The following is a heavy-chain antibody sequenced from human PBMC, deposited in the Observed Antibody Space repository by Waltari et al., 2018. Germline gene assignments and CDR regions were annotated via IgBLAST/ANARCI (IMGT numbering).Heavy chain of an antibody. Sequence: QVQLQETGPGLVKPSETLSLTCAVSGYSISSGYHWDWIRQPPGKGLEWIASVYRAGNTYDNPSLKSRVTISVDTSKNQFSLKVNAVTAADTAVDYCVRVDWTPDYWGQGTLVTVS. J-gene: IGHJ4*02. CDR1: GYSISSGYH. CDR2: VYRAGNT. V-gene: IGHV4-38-2*01. D-gene: IGHD1-1*01. CDR3: VRVDWTPDY.